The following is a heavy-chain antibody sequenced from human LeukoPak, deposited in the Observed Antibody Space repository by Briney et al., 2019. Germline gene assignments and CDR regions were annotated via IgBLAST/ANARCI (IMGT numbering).Heavy chain of an antibody. CDR1: GFTFSSYA. CDR2: LSGSGDRT. V-gene: IGHV3-23*01. Sequence: PGGSLRLSCAASGFTFSSYAVSWVRQAPGKGLQWVSALSGSGDRTYYADSVRGRFTISRDNSKNTLFMQMNSLRAEDTAVYYCAKPWVPAAAVWYFDYWGQGTLVTVSS. CDR3: AKPWVPAAAVWYFDY. D-gene: IGHD2-2*01. J-gene: IGHJ4*02.